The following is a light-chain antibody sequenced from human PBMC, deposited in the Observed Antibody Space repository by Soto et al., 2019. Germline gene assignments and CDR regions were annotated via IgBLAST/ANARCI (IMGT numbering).Light chain of an antibody. CDR3: HQYYDSPLP. CDR2: WAS. CDR1: QSVFYSSNNKNY. Sequence: DIVMTQPPESLAVSLGDNATINCKSRQSVFYSSNNKNYLNWYQQKPGQPPKIIIYWASIRESGVPARFSGSGSGTDFTLTISSVHAEEVAVYYCHQYYDSPLPFGQGTKVEIK. V-gene: IGKV4-1*01. J-gene: IGKJ1*01.